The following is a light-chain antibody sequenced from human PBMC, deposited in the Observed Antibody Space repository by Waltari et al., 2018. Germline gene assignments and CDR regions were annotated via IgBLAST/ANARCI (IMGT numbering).Light chain of an antibody. J-gene: IGLJ3*02. CDR3: QSSDINHHGV. Sequence: NFVLTQPHSVSESPGKPVTISCTRISGSLASNYVPWYQQRPGSAPTTVIYQDTQRLPGVPDRFSGSVDRSSNSASLTISGLQTEDAADYYCQSSDINHHGVFGGGTKLTVL. CDR1: SGSLASNY. V-gene: IGLV6-57*03. CDR2: QDT.